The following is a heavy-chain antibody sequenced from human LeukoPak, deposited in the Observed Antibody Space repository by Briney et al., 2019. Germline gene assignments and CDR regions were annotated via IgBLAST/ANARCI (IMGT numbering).Heavy chain of an antibody. CDR2: VNNSGST. Sequence: SETLSLTCAVYGGSFSGYYWSWIRQPPGKGLEWFGEVNNSGSTNYNPSLKSRVTISVDTSKNQFSLKLSSVTAADTAVYYCARVYYDFWSGYYSGGDWFDPWGQGTLVTVSS. V-gene: IGHV4-34*01. CDR1: GGSFSGYY. J-gene: IGHJ5*02. CDR3: ARVYYDFWSGYYSGGDWFDP. D-gene: IGHD3-3*01.